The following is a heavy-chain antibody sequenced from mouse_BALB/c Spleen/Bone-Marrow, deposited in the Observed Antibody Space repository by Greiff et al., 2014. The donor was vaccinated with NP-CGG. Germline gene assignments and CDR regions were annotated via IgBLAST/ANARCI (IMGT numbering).Heavy chain of an antibody. J-gene: IGHJ2*01. V-gene: IGHV3-8*02. CDR3: ARGNGYHFDY. CDR2: ISCSGNA. D-gene: IGHD1-2*01. Sequence: EVQLQQSGPSLVKPSQTLSLTCSVTGDSITSSYWNWIRKFPGNKLEYMGYISCSGNAYYNPSLKSRISLTRDTSKNQYYLQLNSVTTEDTATYFCARGNGYHFDYWGQGTTPTVSS. CDR1: GDSITSSY.